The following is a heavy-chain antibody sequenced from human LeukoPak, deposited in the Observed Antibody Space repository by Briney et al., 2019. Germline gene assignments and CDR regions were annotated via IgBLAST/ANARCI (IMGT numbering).Heavy chain of an antibody. CDR1: GFTFGDYA. J-gene: IGHJ4*02. V-gene: IGHV3-49*04. CDR3: TREMGSYSSGWYYFDY. CDR2: IRSKAYGGTT. Sequence: GGPLRLSCTASGFTFGDYAMSWVRQAPGKGLEWVGFIRSKAYGGTTEYAASVKGRFTISRDDSKSIAYLQMNSLKTEDTAVYYCTREMGSYSSGWYYFDYWGQGTLVTVSS. D-gene: IGHD6-19*01.